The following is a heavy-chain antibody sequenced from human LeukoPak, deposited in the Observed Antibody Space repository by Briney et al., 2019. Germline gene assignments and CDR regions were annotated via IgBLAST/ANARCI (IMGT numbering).Heavy chain of an antibody. V-gene: IGHV4-4*07. CDR1: GGSISSYF. J-gene: IGHJ4*02. CDR2: ISASGSN. D-gene: IGHD5-18*01. CDR3: ARQVGYSYGGGFDY. Sequence: SSETLSLTCIVSGGSISSYFWSWIRQPAGKGLEWIGRISASGSNNYNPSLKSRVTLSVDTSKNQFSLKLSSVTAADTAVYYCARQVGYSYGGGFDYWGQGTLVTVSS.